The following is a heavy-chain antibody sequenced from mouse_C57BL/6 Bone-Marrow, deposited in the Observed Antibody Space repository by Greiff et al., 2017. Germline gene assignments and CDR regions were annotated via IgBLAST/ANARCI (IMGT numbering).Heavy chain of an antibody. CDR1: GYTFTSYW. Sequence: VQLQQPGAELVRPGSSVKLSCKASGYTFTSYWMDWVKQRPGQGLEWIGNIYPSDSETHYNQKFKDKATLTVDKSSSTAYMQLSSLTSEDSAVYYCARERERGPYWYFDVWGTGTTVTVSS. CDR3: ARERERGPYWYFDV. V-gene: IGHV1-61*01. D-gene: IGHD4-1*01. J-gene: IGHJ1*03. CDR2: IYPSDSET.